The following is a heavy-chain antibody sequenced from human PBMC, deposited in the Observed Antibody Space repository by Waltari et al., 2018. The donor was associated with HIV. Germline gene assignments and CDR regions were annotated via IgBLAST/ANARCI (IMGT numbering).Heavy chain of an antibody. D-gene: IGHD3-3*01. CDR3: AKDPDPYYDFWSGYFPGYFDY. CDR2: ISGSGGST. V-gene: IGHV3-23*01. Sequence: EVQLLESGGGLVQPGGSLRLSCVASGFTFSSYAMHWVRQAPGKGLEWVSAISGSGGSTYYADSVKGRFTISRDNSKNTLYLQMNSLRADDTAVFYCAKDPDPYYDFWSGYFPGYFDYWGQGTPVTVSS. CDR1: GFTFSSYA. J-gene: IGHJ4*02.